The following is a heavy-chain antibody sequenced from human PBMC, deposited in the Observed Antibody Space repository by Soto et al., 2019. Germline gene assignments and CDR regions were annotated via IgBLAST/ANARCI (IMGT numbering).Heavy chain of an antibody. V-gene: IGHV3-11*01. Sequence: GGSLRLSCAASGFTFSDYYMSWIRQAPGKGLEWVSYISSSGSTIYYADSVKGRFTISRDNAKNSLYLQMNSLRAEDTAVYYCATLLTPYGDYEGGWFDPWGQGTLVTVSS. CDR3: ATLLTPYGDYEGGWFDP. CDR1: GFTFSDYY. D-gene: IGHD4-17*01. CDR2: ISSSGSTI. J-gene: IGHJ5*02.